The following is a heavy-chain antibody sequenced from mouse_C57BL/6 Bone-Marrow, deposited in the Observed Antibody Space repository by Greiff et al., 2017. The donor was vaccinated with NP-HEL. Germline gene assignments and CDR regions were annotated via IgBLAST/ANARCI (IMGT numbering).Heavy chain of an antibody. D-gene: IGHD2-4*01. V-gene: IGHV7-3*01. Sequence: EVQLQESGGGLVQPGGSLSLSCAASGFTFTDYYMSWVRQPPGKALEWLGFIRNKANGYTTEYSASVKGRFTISRDNSQSILYLQMNALRAEDSATYYCARWNDYPFAYWGQGTLVTVSA. J-gene: IGHJ3*01. CDR3: ARWNDYPFAY. CDR1: GFTFTDYY. CDR2: IRNKANGYTT.